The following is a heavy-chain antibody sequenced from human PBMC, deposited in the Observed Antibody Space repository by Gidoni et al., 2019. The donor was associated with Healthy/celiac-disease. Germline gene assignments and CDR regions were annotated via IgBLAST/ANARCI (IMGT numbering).Heavy chain of an antibody. CDR1: GFTFSDYY. D-gene: IGHD2-2*02. CDR3: ARVGDCSSTSCYMDYYYYYMDV. CDR2: ISSSGSTI. J-gene: IGHJ6*03. V-gene: IGHV3-11*01. Sequence: QVQLVESGGGLVKPGGSLRLSCAASGFTFSDYYMSWIRQAPGKGLEWVSYISSSGSTIYYADSVKGRFTISRDNAKNSLYLQMNSLRAEDTAVYYCARVGDCSSTSCYMDYYYYYMDVWGKGTTVTVSS.